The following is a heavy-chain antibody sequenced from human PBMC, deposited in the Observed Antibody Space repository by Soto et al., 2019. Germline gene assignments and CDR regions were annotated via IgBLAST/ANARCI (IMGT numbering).Heavy chain of an antibody. J-gene: IGHJ3*02. CDR1: GFTFSTYA. V-gene: IGHV3-23*01. D-gene: IGHD4-17*01. Sequence: HPGGSLRLSCGASGFTFSTYAMTWVRQAPGAGLEWVSTITNTGGRTKYTDSVKGRFSISRDKSKNTVYLQMNSPRAEDTAVYFCAKDLEVTTSAFDIWGQGTMVTVSS. CDR2: ITNTGGRT. CDR3: AKDLEVTTSAFDI.